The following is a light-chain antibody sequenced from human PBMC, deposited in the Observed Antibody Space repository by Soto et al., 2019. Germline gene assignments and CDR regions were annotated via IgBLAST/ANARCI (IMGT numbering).Light chain of an antibody. CDR2: KAS. CDR1: QSISSW. Sequence: DIQMTQSPSTLSASVGDRVTITCRASQSISSWLAWYQQKPGKAPKLLSYKASSLESGVPSRFSGSGSGTEFTLTISSLQPDDFATYYRQQYNSYWTFGQGTKVEIK. J-gene: IGKJ1*01. CDR3: QQYNSYWT. V-gene: IGKV1-5*03.